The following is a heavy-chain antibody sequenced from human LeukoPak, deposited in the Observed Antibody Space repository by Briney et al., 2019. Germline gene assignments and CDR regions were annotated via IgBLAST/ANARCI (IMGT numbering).Heavy chain of an antibody. CDR2: IKQDGSEK. J-gene: IGHJ4*02. CDR1: GLTFSSYW. CDR3: FSLWFGY. D-gene: IGHD3-10*01. Sequence: GGSLRLSCAASGLTFSSYWMSWVRQAPGKGLEWVANIKQDGSEKYYVDSVKGRFTISRDNAKNSLYLQMNSLRAEDTAVYYCFSLWFGYWGQGTLVTVSS. V-gene: IGHV3-7*03.